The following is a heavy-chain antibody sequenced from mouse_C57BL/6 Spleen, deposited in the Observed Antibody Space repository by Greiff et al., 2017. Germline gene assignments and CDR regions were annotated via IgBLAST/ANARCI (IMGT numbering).Heavy chain of an antibody. CDR1: GYAFTNYL. D-gene: IGHD1-1*01. V-gene: IGHV1-54*01. Sequence: QVQLQQSGAELVRPGTSVTVSCKASGYAFTNYLIEWVKQRPGQGLEWIGVFNPGSGGTNYNEQFKGKATLTADKSSSTAYMQLSSLTSEDSAVYYCARSIITTGVASDYYAMDDWGQGTSVTVSS. CDR2: FNPGSGGT. J-gene: IGHJ4*01. CDR3: ARSIITTGVASDYYAMDD.